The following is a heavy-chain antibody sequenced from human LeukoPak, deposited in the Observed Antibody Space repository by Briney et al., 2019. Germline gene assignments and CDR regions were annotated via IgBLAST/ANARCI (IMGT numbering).Heavy chain of an antibody. J-gene: IGHJ4*01. D-gene: IGHD6-19*01. CDR3: AKGIYSSGWSYFDY. Sequence: GGPLRLSCAASGFTFSNSAMSWVRQAPGKGLEWVSTLSGSGITTYYADSVRGRFTISRDNSKNTLYLQMNSLRAEDTAVYYCAKGIYSSGWSYFDYWGHGTLVTVSS. V-gene: IGHV3-23*01. CDR2: LSGSGITT. CDR1: GFTFSNSA.